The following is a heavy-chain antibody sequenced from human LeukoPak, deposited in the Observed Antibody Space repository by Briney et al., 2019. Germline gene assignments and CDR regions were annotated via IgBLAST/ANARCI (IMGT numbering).Heavy chain of an antibody. V-gene: IGHV4-61*01. J-gene: IGHJ4*02. CDR2: IYYSGST. Sequence: PSETLSLTCTVSGGSVSSGSYYWSWIRQPPGKGLEWIGYIYYSGSTNYNPSLKSRVTVSVDTSKNQFSLKLSSVTAADTAVYYCARARYCSGGSCYYFDYWGQGTLVTVSS. D-gene: IGHD2-15*01. CDR1: GGSVSSGSYY. CDR3: ARARYCSGGSCYYFDY.